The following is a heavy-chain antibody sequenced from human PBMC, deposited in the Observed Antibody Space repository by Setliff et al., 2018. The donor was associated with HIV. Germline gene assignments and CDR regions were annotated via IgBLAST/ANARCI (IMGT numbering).Heavy chain of an antibody. CDR2: VYYTGTT. J-gene: IGHJ6*03. CDR1: GGFIGTYY. CDR3: ARGRVTLNGVAAGHHYMDV. V-gene: IGHV4-59*13. Sequence: SETLSLTCTVSGGFIGTYYWSWIRQSPGKGLEWIGSVYYTGTTNYNPSLESRVTMSVDTSENQFSLRLMSLTAADTAIYYCARGRVTLNGVAAGHHYMDVWGKGNTVTVSS. D-gene: IGHD3-3*01.